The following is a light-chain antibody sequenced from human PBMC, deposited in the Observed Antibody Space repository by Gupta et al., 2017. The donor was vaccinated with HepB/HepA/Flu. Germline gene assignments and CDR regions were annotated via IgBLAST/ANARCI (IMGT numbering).Light chain of an antibody. J-gene: IGKJ1*01. V-gene: IGKV4-1*01. CDR2: WAS. CDR3: QQYYNIPRT. Sequence: DIVMIQSPDSLAVSLGERATINCKSSQSVLFSNNNQNYLAWYQQKPGQPPKLLIYWASTRESGVPDRFSGSGSGTDFTLTISSLQAEDVAFYYCQQYYNIPRTFGQGTKVEIK. CDR1: QSVLFSNNNQNY.